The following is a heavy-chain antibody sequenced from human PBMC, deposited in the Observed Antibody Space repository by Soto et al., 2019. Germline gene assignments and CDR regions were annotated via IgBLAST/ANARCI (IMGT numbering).Heavy chain of an antibody. D-gene: IGHD5-12*01. CDR3: ARWLQSDFDY. V-gene: IGHV3-48*02. J-gene: IGHJ4*02. CDR1: GFTFSDYS. Sequence: ELQLVESGGGLVQPGGSLRLSCSASGFTFSDYSMNWVRQAPGKGLEWVSYISSRSSTIYYADSVKGRFTISRDNAKNSPYLQMNRLRDEDTAVYYWARWLQSDFDYWGQGTLVTVSS. CDR2: ISSRSSTI.